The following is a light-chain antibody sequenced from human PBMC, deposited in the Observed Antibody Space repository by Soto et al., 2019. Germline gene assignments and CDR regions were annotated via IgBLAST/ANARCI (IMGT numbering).Light chain of an antibody. CDR2: ENN. V-gene: IGLV1-51*02. CDR1: SSNIGNNS. CDR3: GTWDNSLSAWV. J-gene: IGLJ3*02. Sequence: QSVLTQPPSVSAAPGQKVTISCSGSSSNIGNNSVTWYQHLPGTAPKLLIYENNKRPSGIPDRFSGSKAGTSATLGITGLQTGDEAEYYCGTWDNSLSAWVFGGGTKLTVL.